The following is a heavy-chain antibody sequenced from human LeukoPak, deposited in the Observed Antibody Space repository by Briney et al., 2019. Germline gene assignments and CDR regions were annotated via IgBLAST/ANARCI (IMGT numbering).Heavy chain of an antibody. CDR1: GFTFDDYA. D-gene: IGHD4-17*01. CDR3: AKEVTVTTDNWLDP. J-gene: IGHJ5*02. V-gene: IGHV3-9*01. Sequence: GGSLRLSCAASGFTFDDYAMHWVRQAPGKGLEWVSGISWNSGSIGYADSVKGRFTISRDNAKNSLYLQMNSLRAEDTALYYCAKEVTVTTDNWLDPWGQGTLVTVSS. CDR2: ISWNSGSI.